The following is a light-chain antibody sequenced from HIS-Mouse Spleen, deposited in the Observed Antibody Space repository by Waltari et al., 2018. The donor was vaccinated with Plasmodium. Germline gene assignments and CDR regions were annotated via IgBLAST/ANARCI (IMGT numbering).Light chain of an antibody. V-gene: IGLV2-23*03. CDR2: EGS. Sequence: QSALTQPASVSGSPGQSITISCTGTSSDVGSYNLVSWYQQHPGKAPKHMIYEGSKRPVGVSNRFSGSKSGNTASLTISWLQAEDEADYYCCSYAGSSTFVVFGGGTKLTVL. J-gene: IGLJ2*01. CDR1: SSDVGSYNL. CDR3: CSYAGSSTFVV.